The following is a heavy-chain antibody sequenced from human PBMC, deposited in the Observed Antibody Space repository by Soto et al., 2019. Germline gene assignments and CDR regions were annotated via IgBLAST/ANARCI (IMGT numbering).Heavy chain of an antibody. CDR2: ISSGGGST. D-gene: IGHD3-16*01. Sequence: GGSLRLSCAASGFTFSSYAMSWVRQAPGKGLEWVSAISSGGGSTYFADSVKGRFTISRDNSRSTLYLQMNSLRAEDTAVYYCAKDHWGSYSGQGTLVTVSS. CDR1: GFTFSSYA. V-gene: IGHV3-23*01. J-gene: IGHJ4*02. CDR3: AKDHWGSY.